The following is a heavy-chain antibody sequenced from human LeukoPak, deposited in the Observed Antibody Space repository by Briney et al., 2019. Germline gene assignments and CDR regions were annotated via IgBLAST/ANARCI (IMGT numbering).Heavy chain of an antibody. CDR3: ARDRPGLDDSCCYSGF. Sequence: ASVKVSCKAAGYTFTTYDITWVRQAPGQGLEWMGWINPNSGGTDYAQKFQGRVTMTRDTSITTAYMELSRLTSDDTAVYSCARDRPGLDDSCCYSGFWGQGTLVTVSS. V-gene: IGHV1-2*02. D-gene: IGHD3-22*01. J-gene: IGHJ4*02. CDR1: GYTFTTYD. CDR2: INPNSGGT.